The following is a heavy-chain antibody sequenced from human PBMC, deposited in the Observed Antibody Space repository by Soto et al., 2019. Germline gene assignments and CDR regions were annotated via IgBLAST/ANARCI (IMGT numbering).Heavy chain of an antibody. CDR3: ARSVRRQTPGAFDI. V-gene: IGHV4-59*01. Sequence: LSLTCTVSGGSISSYYWSWIRQPPGKGLEWIGYIYYSGSTNYNPSLKSRVTISVDTSKNQFSLKLSSVTAADTAVYYCARSVRRQTPGAFDIWGQGTMVTVSS. J-gene: IGHJ3*02. D-gene: IGHD6-6*01. CDR1: GGSISSYY. CDR2: IYYSGST.